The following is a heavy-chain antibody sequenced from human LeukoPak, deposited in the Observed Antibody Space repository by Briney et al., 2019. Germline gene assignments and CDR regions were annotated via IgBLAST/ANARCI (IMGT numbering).Heavy chain of an antibody. J-gene: IGHJ4*02. CDR2: ITSDGSGT. CDR1: GFIFSDFY. D-gene: IGHD3-10*01. CDR3: VRDSTFGVDY. Sequence: PGGSLRLSCEASGFIFSDFYMLWFRQSPGTGLVSVSRITSDGSGTTYADSVKGRFTISRDNAKSTLYLQMDSLRAEDTAVYYCVRDSTFGVDYWGQGTLVTVSS. V-gene: IGHV3-74*01.